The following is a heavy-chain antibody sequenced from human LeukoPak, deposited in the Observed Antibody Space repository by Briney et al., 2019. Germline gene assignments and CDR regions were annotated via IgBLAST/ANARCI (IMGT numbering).Heavy chain of an antibody. D-gene: IGHD1-1*01. J-gene: IGHJ3*02. CDR1: GGSISSYY. Sequence: SETLSLTCTVSGGSISSYYWSWIRQPPGKGLEWIGHIYYSGSTNYNPSLKSRVTISVDTSKNQFSLKLSSVTAADTAVYYCARGNYDAFDIWGQGTMVTVSS. CDR2: IYYSGST. V-gene: IGHV4-59*01. CDR3: ARGNYDAFDI.